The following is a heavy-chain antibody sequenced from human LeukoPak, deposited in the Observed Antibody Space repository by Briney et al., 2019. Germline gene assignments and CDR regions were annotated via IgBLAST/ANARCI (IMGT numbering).Heavy chain of an antibody. D-gene: IGHD3-10*01. CDR3: AKDSALGLKGDYYGSGSYAGY. CDR1: GFTFSSHG. J-gene: IGHJ4*02. Sequence: GGSLRLSCAASGFTFSSHGMHWVRQAPGKGLEWVAFIRYDGSNKYYADSVKGRFTISRDNSKKTLYLQMNSLRAEDTAVYYCAKDSALGLKGDYYGSGSYAGYWGQGTLVTVSS. CDR2: IRYDGSNK. V-gene: IGHV3-30*02.